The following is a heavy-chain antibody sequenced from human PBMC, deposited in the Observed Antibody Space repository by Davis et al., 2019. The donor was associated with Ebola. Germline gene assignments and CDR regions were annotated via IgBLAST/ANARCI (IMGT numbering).Heavy chain of an antibody. Sequence: AASVKVSCKASGGTFSSYAISWVRQAPGQGLEWMGRIIPILGIANYAQKFQGRVTITADESTSTAYMELSSLRSEDTAVYYCARLGFRELIYGMDVWGQGTTVTVSS. J-gene: IGHJ6*02. CDR3: ARLGFRELIYGMDV. V-gene: IGHV1-69*04. CDR2: IIPILGIA. D-gene: IGHD3-10*01. CDR1: GGTFSSYA.